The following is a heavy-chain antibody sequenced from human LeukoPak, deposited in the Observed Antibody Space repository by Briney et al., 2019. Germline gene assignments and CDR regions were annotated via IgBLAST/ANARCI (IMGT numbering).Heavy chain of an antibody. V-gene: IGHV1-2*03. D-gene: IGHD4-11*01. J-gene: IGHJ4*02. CDR1: GYTFRGNY. CDR2: IDANNGDT. CDR3: ARDPSSVTLYFFDY. Sequence: VASVKISCKASGYTFRGNYIHWPQQAPGQGLEWMGWIDANNGDTKSAQKFQGRVTMSRDTSISTAYMDLSSLSPDDAAVYYCARDPSSVTLYFFDYWGQGTLVTVSS.